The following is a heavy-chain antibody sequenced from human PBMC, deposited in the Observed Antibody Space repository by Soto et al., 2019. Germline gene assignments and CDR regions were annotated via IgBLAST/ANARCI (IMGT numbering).Heavy chain of an antibody. CDR3: ARGAVPAAMFGYDYYCMDF. V-gene: IGHV1-8*01. Sequence: QVQLVQSGAEVKKPGASVKVSCKASGYTFTSYDINWVRQATGQGLEWMGWMNPNSGNTGYAQKFQGRVTMTRNTSISTAYMELSSMRSEDTAGYYCARGAVPAAMFGYDYYCMDFWGKGTTVTVSS. D-gene: IGHD2-2*01. CDR2: MNPNSGNT. J-gene: IGHJ6*03. CDR1: GYTFTSYD.